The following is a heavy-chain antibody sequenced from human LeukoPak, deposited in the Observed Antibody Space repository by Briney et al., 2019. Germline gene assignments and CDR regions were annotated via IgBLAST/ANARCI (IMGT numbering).Heavy chain of an antibody. V-gene: IGHV4-59*01. CDR3: ARGRGGYYFDY. CDR2: IYYSGST. Sequence: PSETLSLTCTVSGGSISSYYWSWIRHPPGKGLEWIGYIYYSGSTNYNPSLKSRVTISVDTSKNQFSLKLSSVTAADTAVYYCARGRGGYYFDYWGQGTLVTVSS. CDR1: GGSISSYY. J-gene: IGHJ4*02. D-gene: IGHD3-10*01.